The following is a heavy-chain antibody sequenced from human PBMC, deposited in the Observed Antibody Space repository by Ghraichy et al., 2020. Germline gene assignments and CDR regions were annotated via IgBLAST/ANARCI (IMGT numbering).Heavy chain of an antibody. Sequence: SETLSLTCTVSGGSLITTYHYWAWVRQPPGKGPEWIGSINHSGNTYYNPSVSSRVTISVDPSKSQFSLRLTSVTAADTAVYYCARTSAYVHFDSWGQGTLVSVSS. J-gene: IGHJ4*02. CDR3: ARTSAYVHFDS. CDR2: INHSGNT. D-gene: IGHD5-12*01. CDR1: GGSLITTYHY. V-gene: IGHV4-39*01.